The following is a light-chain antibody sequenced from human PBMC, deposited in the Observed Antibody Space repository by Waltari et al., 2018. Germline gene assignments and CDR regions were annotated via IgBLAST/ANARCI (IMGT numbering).Light chain of an antibody. V-gene: IGLV1-44*01. CDR3: GTWDDSLNGNV. CDR2: SGD. J-gene: IGLJ6*01. Sequence: QSVLIQPPSVSGNPGQTVTISCSGTRSNIGSYSVNWYQHLTGAAPKLLIYSGDQPPPGVPYRFSASYSGPSASLAISGLQPDDEADYYCGTWDDSLNGNVFGSGTKVSVL. CDR1: RSNIGSYS.